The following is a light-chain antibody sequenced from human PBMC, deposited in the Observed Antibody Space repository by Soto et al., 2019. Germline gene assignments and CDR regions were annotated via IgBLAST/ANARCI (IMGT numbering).Light chain of an antibody. Sequence: DIQMTQSPSSLSASVGDRVTITCRASQAISNYLAWYQQKPGKVPTLLIYAASTLQSGVPSRFSGSGSGTDFTLTFSSLQPEDAATYYCQQFNAVPTFGGGTKVEI. V-gene: IGKV1-27*01. CDR3: QQFNAVPT. CDR1: QAISNY. J-gene: IGKJ4*01. CDR2: AAS.